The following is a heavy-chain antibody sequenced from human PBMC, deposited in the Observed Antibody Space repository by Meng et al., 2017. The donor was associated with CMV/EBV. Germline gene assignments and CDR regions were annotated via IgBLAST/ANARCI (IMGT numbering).Heavy chain of an antibody. J-gene: IGHJ6*02. CDR3: ARAQYCGGDCYSEGVDEYYYGMDV. CDR1: GFTFSSYW. D-gene: IGHD2-21*01. Sequence: GESLKISCAASGFTFSSYWMHWVRQAPGKGLVWDSRINSDGSSTSYADSVKGRFTISRDNAKNTLYLQMNSLRAEDTAVYYCARAQYCGGDCYSEGVDEYYYGMDVWGQGTTVTVSS. V-gene: IGHV3-74*01. CDR2: INSDGSST.